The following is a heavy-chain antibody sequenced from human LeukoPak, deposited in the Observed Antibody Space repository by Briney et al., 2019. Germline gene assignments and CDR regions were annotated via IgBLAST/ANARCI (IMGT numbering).Heavy chain of an antibody. D-gene: IGHD2-15*01. V-gene: IGHV1-2*02. CDR1: GYTFTGYY. Sequence: ASVKVSCKASGYTFTGYYMHWVRQAPGQGLEWMGWINPNSGGTNYAQKFQGRVTITRDTSINTAYMELSSPRPEDTGVYYCARVDGSPDSWGQGTLVTVSS. CDR3: ARVDGSPDS. CDR2: INPNSGGT. J-gene: IGHJ4*02.